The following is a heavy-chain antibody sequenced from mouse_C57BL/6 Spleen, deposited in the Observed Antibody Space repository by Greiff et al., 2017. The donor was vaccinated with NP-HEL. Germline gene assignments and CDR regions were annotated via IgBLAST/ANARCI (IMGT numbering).Heavy chain of an antibody. V-gene: IGHV1-55*01. CDR2: IYPGSGST. CDR1: GYTFTSYW. J-gene: IGHJ4*01. D-gene: IGHD1-2*01. CDR3: AIITRDD. Sequence: QVQLKQSGAELVKPGASVKMSCKASGYTFTSYWITWVKQRPGQGLEWIGDIYPGSGSTNYNEKFKSKATLTVDTSSSTSYMQLSSLTSEDSAVYYCAIITRDDWGQGTSVTVSS.